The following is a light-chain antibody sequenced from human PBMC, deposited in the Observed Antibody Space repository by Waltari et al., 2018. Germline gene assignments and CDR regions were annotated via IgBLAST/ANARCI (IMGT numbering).Light chain of an antibody. J-gene: IGKJ3*01. Sequence: EIVMTQSPATLSVSPGERATLSCRASQSISSQLAWYQQKPGQAPRLLIYGASTRATGIPARFSGSGSGTEFTLTINSLQSEDFAVYFCQQYHESPPITFGPGTKVDIK. CDR3: QQYHESPPIT. CDR2: GAS. CDR1: QSISSQ. V-gene: IGKV3-15*01.